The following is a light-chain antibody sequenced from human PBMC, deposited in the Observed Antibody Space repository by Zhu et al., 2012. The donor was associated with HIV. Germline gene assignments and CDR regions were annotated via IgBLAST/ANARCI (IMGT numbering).Light chain of an antibody. CDR2: GAS. CDR3: QQSYSTPPNS. V-gene: IGKV1-39*01. Sequence: DIQMTQSPSSLSASVGDRVTITCRTSQSIGTYLNWYQQKSGKAPKLLIYGASTLQSGVPSRSSGSGSETDFTLTISGLQPEDLGTYYCQQSYSTPPNSFGQGTKVEIK. J-gene: IGKJ2*03. CDR1: QSIGTY.